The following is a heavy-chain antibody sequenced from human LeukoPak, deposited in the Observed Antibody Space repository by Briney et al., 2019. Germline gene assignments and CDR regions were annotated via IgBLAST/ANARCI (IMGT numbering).Heavy chain of an antibody. J-gene: IGHJ5*02. Sequence: GGSLRLSCAASGFTFSSYGMHWVRQAPGKGLEWVAVISYVGSNKHYADPVKGRFTFSRDNSKNTLYLQMNSLRAEDTAVYYCARVTMVAAASYNWFVPWGQGTLVTVSS. CDR2: ISYVGSNK. CDR1: GFTFSSYG. CDR3: ARVTMVAAASYNWFVP. D-gene: IGHD2-15*01. V-gene: IGHV3-30*03.